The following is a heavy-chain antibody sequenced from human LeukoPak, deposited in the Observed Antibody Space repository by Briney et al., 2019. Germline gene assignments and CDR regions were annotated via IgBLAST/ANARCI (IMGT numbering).Heavy chain of an antibody. Sequence: ASVKVSCKASGGTFSSYVISWVRQAPGQGLEWMGWINPDSGGTSYAQKFQGRVTMTRDTSISTAYMELSRLRFDDTAVYYCARDGGDGYNAYYLDYWGQGSLVTVSS. CDR3: ARDGGDGYNAYYLDY. CDR2: INPDSGGT. CDR1: GGTFSSYV. J-gene: IGHJ4*02. V-gene: IGHV1-2*02. D-gene: IGHD5-24*01.